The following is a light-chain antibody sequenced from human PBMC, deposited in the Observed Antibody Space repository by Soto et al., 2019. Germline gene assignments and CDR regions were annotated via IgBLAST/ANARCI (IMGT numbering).Light chain of an antibody. Sequence: QSVLTQPASVSGSPGQSITISYTGTSSDVGAYNHVSWFQHHPGKAPKLMIYDVSNRPSGVSNRFSGSKSGNTASLTISGLQAEDEADYYCLSYTTSTTYVFGTGTKLTVL. V-gene: IGLV2-14*03. CDR3: LSYTTSTTYV. CDR1: SSDVGAYNH. J-gene: IGLJ1*01. CDR2: DVS.